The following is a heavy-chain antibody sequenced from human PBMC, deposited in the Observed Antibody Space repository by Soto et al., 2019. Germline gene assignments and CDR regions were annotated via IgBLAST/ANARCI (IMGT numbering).Heavy chain of an antibody. CDR3: ARRATDFDETEYYYGMDV. D-gene: IGHD3-9*01. V-gene: IGHV3-13*01. Sequence: GGSLRLSCAASGFTFSSYDMHWVRQATGKGLEWVSAIGTAGDTYYPGSVKGRFTISRENAKNSLYLQMNSLRAEDTAVYYCARRATDFDETEYYYGMDVWGQGTTVTVSS. CDR2: IGTAGDT. CDR1: GFTFSSYD. J-gene: IGHJ6*02.